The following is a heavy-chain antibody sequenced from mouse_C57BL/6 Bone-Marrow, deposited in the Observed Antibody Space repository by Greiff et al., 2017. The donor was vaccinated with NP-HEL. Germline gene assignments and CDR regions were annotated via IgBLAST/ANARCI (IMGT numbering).Heavy chain of an antibody. CDR2: IYPGAGDT. J-gene: IGHJ3*01. CDR1: GYAFSSSW. Sequence: VQLQQSGPELVKPEASVKISCKASGYAFSSSWMNWVKQRPGKGLEWIGRIYPGAGDTNYNGKFKGKATLTADKSSSTAYMQLSSLTSEDSAVYFCVLGGFAYWGQGTLVTVSA. V-gene: IGHV1-82*01. D-gene: IGHD3-1*01. CDR3: VLGGFAY.